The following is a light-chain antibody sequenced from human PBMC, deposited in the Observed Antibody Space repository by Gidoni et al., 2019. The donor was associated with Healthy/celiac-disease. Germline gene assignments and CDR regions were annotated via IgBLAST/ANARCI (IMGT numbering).Light chain of an antibody. CDR1: SSNIGAGYD. Sequence: QSVLTQPPSVSGAPGQRVTISCTGSSSNIGAGYDVHWYQQLPGTAPNLLIYGNSNRPSGVPDRFFGSKSGTSASLAITGLQAEDEADYYCQSYDSSHYVFGTGTKVTVL. V-gene: IGLV1-40*01. CDR2: GNS. J-gene: IGLJ1*01. CDR3: QSYDSSHYV.